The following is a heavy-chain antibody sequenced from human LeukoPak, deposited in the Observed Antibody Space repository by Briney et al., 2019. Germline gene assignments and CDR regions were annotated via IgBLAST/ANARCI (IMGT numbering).Heavy chain of an antibody. J-gene: IGHJ3*02. V-gene: IGHV3-21*04. CDR2: ISSSSSYI. CDR1: GFTFSSYS. Sequence: GGSLRLSCAASGFTFSSYSMNWVRQAPGKGLEWVSSISSSSSYIYYADSVKGRFTISRDNAKNSLYLQMNSLRAEDTAVYYCARDSRRRYYDSSGYSDDAFDIWGQGTMVTVSS. CDR3: ARDSRRRYYDSSGYSDDAFDI. D-gene: IGHD3-22*01.